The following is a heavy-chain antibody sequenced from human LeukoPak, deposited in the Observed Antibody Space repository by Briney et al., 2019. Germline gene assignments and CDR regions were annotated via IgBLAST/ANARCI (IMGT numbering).Heavy chain of an antibody. Sequence: PGRSLRLSCVTSGFTFSTYGMHWVRQAPGKGLEWVAFIRYDGSNKYYADSVKGRFTISRDNSKNTLYLQMNSLRAEDAAVYYCAKDSRQFWSGYHQYFQHWGQGTLVTVPS. CDR2: IRYDGSNK. CDR1: GFTFSTYG. J-gene: IGHJ1*01. D-gene: IGHD3-3*01. CDR3: AKDSRQFWSGYHQYFQH. V-gene: IGHV3-30*02.